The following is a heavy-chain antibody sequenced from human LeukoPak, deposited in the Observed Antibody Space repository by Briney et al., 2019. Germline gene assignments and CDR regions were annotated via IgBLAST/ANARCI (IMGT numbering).Heavy chain of an antibody. CDR3: ARDRTSRQGYSYGYEDY. CDR1: GFTFSSYE. CDR2: ISSSGSTI. V-gene: IGHV3-48*03. D-gene: IGHD5-18*01. Sequence: GGSLRLSCAASGFTFSSYEMNWVRQAPGKGLEWVSYISSSGSTIYYADSVKGRFTISRDNAKNSLYLQMNSLRAEDTAVYYCARDRTSRQGYSYGYEDYWGQGTLVTVSS. J-gene: IGHJ4*02.